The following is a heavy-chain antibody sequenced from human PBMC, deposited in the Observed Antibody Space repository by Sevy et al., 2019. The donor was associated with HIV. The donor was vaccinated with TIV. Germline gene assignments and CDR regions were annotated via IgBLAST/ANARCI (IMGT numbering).Heavy chain of an antibody. V-gene: IGHV3-30*18. CDR2: ISYDGSII. CDR1: GFTFSNYA. J-gene: IGHJ4*02. Sequence: GRSLRLSCAASGFTFSNYAMHWVRQAPGEGLKWVAVISYDGSIIYYADSVKGRFTISRDNSENTLYLQMNSLRGEDTAVYSCAKELWRSSSYYGPFDYWGQGTLVTVSS. CDR3: AKELWRSSSYYGPFDY. D-gene: IGHD1-26*01.